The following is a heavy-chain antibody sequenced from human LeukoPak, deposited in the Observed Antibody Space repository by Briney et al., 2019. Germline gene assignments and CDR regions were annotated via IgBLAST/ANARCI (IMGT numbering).Heavy chain of an antibody. CDR1: GFTFSSYA. CDR2: ISGSGDST. V-gene: IGHV3-23*01. J-gene: IGHJ4*02. Sequence: GGSLRLSCAASGFTFSSYAMSRVRQAPGKGLEWVSAISGSGDSTYYADSVKGRFTISRDNSKNTLYLQMNSLRAEDTAVYYCAKDRSDIIVVPAAIPDYWGQGTLVTVSS. CDR3: AKDRSDIIVVPAAIPDY. D-gene: IGHD2-2*01.